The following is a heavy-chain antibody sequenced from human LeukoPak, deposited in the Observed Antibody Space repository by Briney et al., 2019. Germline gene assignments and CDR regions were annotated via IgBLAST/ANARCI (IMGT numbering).Heavy chain of an antibody. V-gene: IGHV3-15*01. D-gene: IGHD6-13*01. Sequence: GGSLRLSCAASGFTFNSAWMSWVRQAPGKGLEWVAQIKTETDVGTTDYAAPVKGRYTISKDDSKNTLYLQMNSLKTEDTAVYYCTTDPGYSTSWYPDDYWGEGTLVTVSS. CDR2: IKTETDVGTT. CDR1: GFTFNSAW. J-gene: IGHJ4*02. CDR3: TTDPGYSTSWYPDDY.